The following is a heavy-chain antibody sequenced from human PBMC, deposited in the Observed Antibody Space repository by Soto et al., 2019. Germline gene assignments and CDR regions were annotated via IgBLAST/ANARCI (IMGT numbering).Heavy chain of an antibody. CDR3: ARGPARDLYYYYGMDV. CDR2: IYYSGST. V-gene: IGHV4-59*01. CDR1: GGPISSYY. J-gene: IGHJ6*02. Sequence: PSETLSLTCTVSGGPISSYYWSWIRQPPGKGLEWIGYIYYSGSTNYNPSLKSRVTISVDTSKNQFSLKLSSVTAADTAVYYCARGPARDLYYYYGMDVWGQGTTVTVSS.